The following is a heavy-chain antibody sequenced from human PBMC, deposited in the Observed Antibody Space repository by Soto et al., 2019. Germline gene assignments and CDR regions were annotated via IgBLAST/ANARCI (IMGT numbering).Heavy chain of an antibody. CDR2: ISGSGGST. CDR1: GFTFSSYA. J-gene: IGHJ6*02. V-gene: IGHV3-23*01. CDR3: AKLSDFGSDYYYYGMDV. Sequence: EEQLLESGGGLVQPGGSLRLSCAASGFTFSSYAMSWVRQAPGKGLEWVSAISGSGGSTYYADSVKGRFTISRDNSKNTLYLQMNSLRAEDTAVYYCAKLSDFGSDYYYYGMDVWGQGTTVTVSS. D-gene: IGHD3-3*01.